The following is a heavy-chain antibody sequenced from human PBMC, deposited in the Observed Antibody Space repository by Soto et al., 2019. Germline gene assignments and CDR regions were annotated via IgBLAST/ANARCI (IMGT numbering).Heavy chain of an antibody. J-gene: IGHJ4*02. CDR2: IYSDGSGA. V-gene: IGHV3-74*03. CDR1: GFSFSNYW. CDR3: ATLNSFGSDY. Sequence: GGSLRLSCAASGFSFSNYWMHWVRQAPGKGLVWVSRIYSDGSGAMYADSVKGRFTISRDNAKSTLYLQMNSLRAEDTAVYYCATLNSFGSDYWGRGTLVTVSS. D-gene: IGHD5-18*01.